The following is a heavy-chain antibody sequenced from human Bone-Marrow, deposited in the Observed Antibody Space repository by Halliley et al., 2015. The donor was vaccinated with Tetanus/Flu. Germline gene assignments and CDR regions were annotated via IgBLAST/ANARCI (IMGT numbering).Heavy chain of an antibody. V-gene: IGHV4-39*01. CDR1: GVSLTSSSYY. D-gene: IGHD3-16*02. CDR2: LYYSGST. Sequence: LRLSCSVSGVSLTSSSYYWGWIRQPPGKGLEWIGSLYYSGSTYHNPSLKSRVTISVDTSKNHLSLNLNSVTAADTAVYYCARHYRHWLFDYWGQGTLVTVSS. CDR3: ARHYRHWLFDY. J-gene: IGHJ4*02.